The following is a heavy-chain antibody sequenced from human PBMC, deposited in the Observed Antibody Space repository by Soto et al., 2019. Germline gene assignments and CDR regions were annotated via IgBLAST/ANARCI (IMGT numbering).Heavy chain of an antibody. Sequence: GRSMRLSCAPSAFKYGDYAMHWVRQAPRKSLEWVSGISCNSGSIGYADSVMGRFSISRDNAKNSLFLQMISLRAADTAFYYCGNDMSGNNYNYDYWGQGTLVTVSS. CDR3: GNDMSGNNYNYDY. CDR2: ISCNSGSI. V-gene: IGHV3-9*01. CDR1: AFKYGDYA. D-gene: IGHD5-18*01. J-gene: IGHJ4*02.